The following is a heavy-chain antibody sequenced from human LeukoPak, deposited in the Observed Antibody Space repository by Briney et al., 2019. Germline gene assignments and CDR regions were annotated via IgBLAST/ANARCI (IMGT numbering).Heavy chain of an antibody. CDR3: ASAIRAVAGTYIGYTDV. D-gene: IGHD6-19*01. CDR2: INPSGGST. J-gene: IGHJ6*03. CDR1: GNSFTSNY. Sequence: GGSVKVSCKASGNSFTSNYMQWMRQAPGQGLEWMGIINPSGGSTSYAQKLQGRVTMTRDTSTSTVYMELSSLRSEDTAVYYCASAIRAVAGTYIGYTDVWGKGTTVTVSS. V-gene: IGHV1-46*04.